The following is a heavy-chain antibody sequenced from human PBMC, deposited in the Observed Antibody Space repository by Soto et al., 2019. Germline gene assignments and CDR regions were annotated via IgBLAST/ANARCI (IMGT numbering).Heavy chain of an antibody. Sequence: SETLSLTCAVSGGSISSGGYSWSWIRQPPGKGLEWIGNIHYNGNTYYSPSLKSRVTMSVDTSKNHFSLKLISVTTADTAVYFCAREGNLGRWIQPLDSWGQGTLVTVSS. J-gene: IGHJ4*02. V-gene: IGHV4-61*03. D-gene: IGHD2-2*03. CDR3: AREGNLGRWIQPLDS. CDR1: GGSISSGGYS. CDR2: IHYNGNT.